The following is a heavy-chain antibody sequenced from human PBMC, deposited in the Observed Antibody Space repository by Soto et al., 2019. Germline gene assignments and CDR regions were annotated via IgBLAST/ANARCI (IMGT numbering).Heavy chain of an antibody. CDR3: EGARGGWYDF. D-gene: IGHD6-19*01. CDR1: GYPSTINR. J-gene: IGHJ4*02. Sequence: ASVKVSCKTSGYPSTINRLSWVGGAPGQGLERIGWISSHNVNAEYALTVQDRVTVTADTAASNGYMEFVSRSFDDSAVFYGEGARGGWYDFWGQGTLVTVP. CDR2: ISSHNVNA. V-gene: IGHV1-18*01.